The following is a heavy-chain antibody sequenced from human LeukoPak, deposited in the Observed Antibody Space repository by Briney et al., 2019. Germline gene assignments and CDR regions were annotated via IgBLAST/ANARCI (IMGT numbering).Heavy chain of an antibody. V-gene: IGHV3-74*01. CDR1: GFTFSSYW. CDR2: INSDGSST. CDR3: ARSRYDFWSGHDPYYFDY. Sequence: PGGSLRLSCAASGFTFSSYWMHWIRQAPGKGLVWVSRINSDGSSTSYADSVKGRFTISRDNAKNTLYLQMNSLRAEDTAVYYCARSRYDFWSGHDPYYFDYWGQGTLVTVSS. J-gene: IGHJ4*02. D-gene: IGHD3-3*01.